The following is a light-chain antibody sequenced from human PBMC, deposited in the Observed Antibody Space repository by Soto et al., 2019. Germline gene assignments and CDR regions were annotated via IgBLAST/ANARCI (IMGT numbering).Light chain of an antibody. Sequence: EIVMTQSPATLSVAPGERATLSCRAGQIVTSSQLAWYQQKPGQAPRLLVFGASSRVLGIPDRFSGSGSGTDFTLTISRLEPEDFAVYYCHHYGSSPLTFGQGTRLEIK. CDR3: HHYGSSPLT. V-gene: IGKV3-20*01. CDR1: QIVTSSQ. J-gene: IGKJ5*01. CDR2: GAS.